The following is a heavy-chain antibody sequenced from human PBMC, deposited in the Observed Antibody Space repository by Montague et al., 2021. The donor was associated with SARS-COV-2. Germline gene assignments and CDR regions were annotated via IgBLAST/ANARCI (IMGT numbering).Heavy chain of an antibody. Sequence: SLRLSCAASGFTFSDYYMSWIRQAPGKGLEWVSYISSSSSYTNYADSVKGRFTISRDNAKNSLYLQVNSLRAEDTAVYYCARQGRYFDWLLMARGHQRTEGVDYWGQGTLVTVSS. J-gene: IGHJ4*02. CDR1: GFTFSDYY. D-gene: IGHD3-9*01. V-gene: IGHV3-11*03. CDR3: ARQGRYFDWLLMARGHQRTEGVDY. CDR2: ISSSSSYT.